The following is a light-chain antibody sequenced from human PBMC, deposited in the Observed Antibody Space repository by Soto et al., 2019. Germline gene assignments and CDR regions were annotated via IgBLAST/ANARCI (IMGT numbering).Light chain of an antibody. CDR3: QQYNTYWWT. CDR2: AAS. J-gene: IGKJ1*01. CDR1: QDIAIY. V-gene: IGKV1-9*01. Sequence: IQLTQSPSSLSASVGDRVTITCRASQDIAIYLAWYQQKPGEAPKLLIYAASTLYGGVPSRFSGSGSGTDFALTITSLQADDFATYYCQQYNTYWWTFGQGTKVDI.